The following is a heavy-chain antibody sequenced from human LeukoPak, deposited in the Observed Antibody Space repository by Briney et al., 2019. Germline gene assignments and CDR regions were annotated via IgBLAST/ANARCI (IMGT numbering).Heavy chain of an antibody. CDR3: VRDGLLWYQGFT. D-gene: IGHD2-21*01. CDR2: LNSDGTRI. Sequence: GGSLRLSCTASGFSFSSYWMDWVRQVPGKGLVWVSCLNSDGTRISYADSVKGRFLVSRDNANNTLYLQMNSLRVDDTAVYYCVRDGLLWYQGFTWGQGTMVTVSS. V-gene: IGHV3-74*01. J-gene: IGHJ3*01. CDR1: GFSFSSYW.